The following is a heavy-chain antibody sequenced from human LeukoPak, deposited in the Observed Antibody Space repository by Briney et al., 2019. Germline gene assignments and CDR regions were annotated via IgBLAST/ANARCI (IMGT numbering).Heavy chain of an antibody. CDR3: ARDQRGGTGTTRHVDP. J-gene: IGHJ5*02. Sequence: ASVNVSCKASGYTFTGYYMHLERQAPGQGLGWIGLTNRNSGGTDYAQKFQGRVSMNRDTSISTAYMELSRLRSDDSAVYYCARDQRGGTGTTRHVDPWGQGTLVTVSS. V-gene: IGHV1-2*02. D-gene: IGHD1-7*01. CDR1: GYTFTGYY. CDR2: TNRNSGGT.